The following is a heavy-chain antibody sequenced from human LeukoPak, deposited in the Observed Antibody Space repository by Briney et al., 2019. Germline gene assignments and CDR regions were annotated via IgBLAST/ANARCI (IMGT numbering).Heavy chain of an antibody. CDR3: ARISRGLRGWFDR. CDR1: AFSLSSDW. CDR2: IKQDGSEK. Sequence: PGGSLRPSCPVSAFSLSSDWMSWVRQPPGKGLEWVANIKQDGSEKIYVDSVKGRFTISRDNAKNSLYLQMNSLRAEDTAVYYCARISRGLRGWFDRWGQGTLVTVSS. V-gene: IGHV3-7*01. J-gene: IGHJ5*02. D-gene: IGHD3-3*01.